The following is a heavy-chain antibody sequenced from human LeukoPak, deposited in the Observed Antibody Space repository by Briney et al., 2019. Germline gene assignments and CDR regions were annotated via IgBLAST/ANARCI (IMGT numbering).Heavy chain of an antibody. V-gene: IGHV3-21*01. D-gene: IGHD5-24*01. Sequence: PGGSLRLSCAASGFTFSSYSMNWVRQAPGKGLEWVSSISSSSSYIYYADSVKGRFTISRDNAKNSLYLQMNSLRAEDTAVYYCAREDGYNHEGCDYWGQGTLVTVSS. CDR1: GFTFSSYS. J-gene: IGHJ4*02. CDR3: AREDGYNHEGCDY. CDR2: ISSSSSYI.